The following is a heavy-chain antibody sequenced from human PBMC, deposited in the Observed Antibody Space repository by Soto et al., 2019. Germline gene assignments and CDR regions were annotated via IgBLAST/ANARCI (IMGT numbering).Heavy chain of an antibody. CDR3: ASSSSGAYWYFDL. D-gene: IGHD3-22*01. V-gene: IGHV1-69*13. CDR1: GRTFSSYA. Sequence: SVKVSCKASGRTFSSYAISWVRQAPGQGLAWMGGIIPIFGTANYAQKFQGRVTITADESTRTAYMELSSLRSEDTAVYYCASSSSGAYWYFDLWGRGTLVTVSS. CDR2: IIPIFGTA. J-gene: IGHJ2*01.